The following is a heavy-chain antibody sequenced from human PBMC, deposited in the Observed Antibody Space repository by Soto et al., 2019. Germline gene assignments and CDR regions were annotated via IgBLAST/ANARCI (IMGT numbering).Heavy chain of an antibody. D-gene: IGHD2-2*01. CDR2: IKQDGSEK. Sequence: GGSLRLSCAASGFTFNNYWMSWVRQAPGKGLEWVANIKQDGSEKYYVDSVKGRFTISRDSAKNSLYLQMNSLRAEDAAVYYCARDGPFSTRWSDCRAFDLWGQGTVVTVSS. V-gene: IGHV3-7*05. CDR3: ARDGPFSTRWSDCRAFDL. CDR1: GFTFNNYW. J-gene: IGHJ3*01.